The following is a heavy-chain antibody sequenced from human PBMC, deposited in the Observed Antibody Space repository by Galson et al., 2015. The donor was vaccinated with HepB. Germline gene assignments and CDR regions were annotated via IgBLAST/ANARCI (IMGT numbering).Heavy chain of an antibody. Sequence: SLRLSCAASGFTFRTYWMRWVRQAPGKGLEWVADVKQDGSEKYYVASVKGRFTISRDNAQNSLYLQMNSLSAEDTAVYYCARVPRGGGDCYWGQGTLVTVSS. D-gene: IGHD2-21*01. V-gene: IGHV3-7*03. CDR2: VKQDGSEK. CDR3: ARVPRGGGDCY. J-gene: IGHJ4*02. CDR1: GFTFRTYW.